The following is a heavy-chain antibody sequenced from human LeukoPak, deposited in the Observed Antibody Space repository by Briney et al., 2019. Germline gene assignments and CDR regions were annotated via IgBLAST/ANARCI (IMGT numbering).Heavy chain of an antibody. CDR3: ARGGTGADY. CDR2: IYYSGST. CDR1: GGSLTSSSFY. V-gene: IGHV4-61*01. Sequence: SETLSLTCSVSGGSLTSSSFYWSWIRQPPGKGLEWIGYIYYSGSTNYNPSLKSRVTISVDTSKNQFSLKLSSVTAADTAVYYCARGGTGADYWGQGTLVTVSS. J-gene: IGHJ4*02. D-gene: IGHD7-27*01.